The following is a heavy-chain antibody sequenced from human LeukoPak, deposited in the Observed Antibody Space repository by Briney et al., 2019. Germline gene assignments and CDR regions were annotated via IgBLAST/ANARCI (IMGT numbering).Heavy chain of an antibody. J-gene: IGHJ4*02. CDR2: ITGRGENT. Sequence: GGSLRLSCAASGFIFSNYGMNWVRQAPGKGLEWVSGITGRGENTYYADSVKGRFTISRDNSKNTLYLQMNSLRAEDAAIYYCVKDNKYNWNDGFFDFWGQGTLVTVSS. V-gene: IGHV3-23*01. CDR3: VKDNKYNWNDGFFDF. CDR1: GFIFSNYG. D-gene: IGHD1-20*01.